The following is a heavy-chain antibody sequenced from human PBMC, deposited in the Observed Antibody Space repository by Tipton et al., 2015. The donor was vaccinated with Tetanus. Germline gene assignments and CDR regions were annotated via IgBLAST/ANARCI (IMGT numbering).Heavy chain of an antibody. D-gene: IGHD3-22*01. V-gene: IGHV4-4*07. CDR1: GGSISTYY. J-gene: IGHJ3*02. CDR2: IYTSGST. Sequence: TLSLTCTVSGGSISTYYWSWIRQPAGKGLEWIGRIYTSGSTNYNPSLKRRVTMSVDTSNNQFSLKLSSVTAADTAVYYCARDVWRYYDSSGYQDHDAFDIWGQGTMVTVPS. CDR3: ARDVWRYYDSSGYQDHDAFDI.